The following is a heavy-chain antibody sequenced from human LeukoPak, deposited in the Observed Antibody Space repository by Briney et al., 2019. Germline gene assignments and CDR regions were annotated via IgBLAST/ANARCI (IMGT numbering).Heavy chain of an antibody. CDR1: GFTFTKYW. Sequence: GDSLRLSCAASGFTFTKYWMTWVRQAPGKGLEWVGNIKQDGSDKNYMDSVKGRFTISRDNAKNSLYLQMNSLRAEDTAVYYCARPRYCSSISCYFHAFDVWGQGTMVTVSS. D-gene: IGHD2-2*01. CDR2: IKQDGSDK. CDR3: ARPRYCSSISCYFHAFDV. J-gene: IGHJ3*01. V-gene: IGHV3-7*01.